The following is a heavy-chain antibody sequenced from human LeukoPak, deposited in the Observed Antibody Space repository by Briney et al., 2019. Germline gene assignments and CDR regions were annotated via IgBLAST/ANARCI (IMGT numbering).Heavy chain of an antibody. D-gene: IGHD5-12*01. Sequence: GASVKASCKASGYTFTSNGISWVRQAPGQGLEWMGWISAYNGNTNYAQKLQGRVTMTTDTSTSTAYMELRSLRSDDTAVYYCARGRYSGYDFARWVFDYWGQGTLVTVSS. CDR2: ISAYNGNT. CDR3: ARGRYSGYDFARWVFDY. CDR1: GYTFTSNG. V-gene: IGHV1-18*01. J-gene: IGHJ4*02.